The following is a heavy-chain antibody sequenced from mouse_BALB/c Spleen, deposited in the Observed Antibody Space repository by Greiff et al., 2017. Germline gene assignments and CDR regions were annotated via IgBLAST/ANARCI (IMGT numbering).Heavy chain of an antibody. CDR1: GYTFTSYW. CDR3: TRSGYGSSLYAMDY. D-gene: IGHD1-1*01. Sequence: LQQPGSELVRPGASVKLSCKASGYTFTSYWMHWVKQRPGQGLEWIGNIYPGSGSTNYDEKFKSKATLTVDTSSSTAYMQLSSLTSEDSAVYYCTRSGYGSSLYAMDYWGQGTSGTVSS. J-gene: IGHJ4*01. CDR2: IYPGSGST. V-gene: IGHV1S22*01.